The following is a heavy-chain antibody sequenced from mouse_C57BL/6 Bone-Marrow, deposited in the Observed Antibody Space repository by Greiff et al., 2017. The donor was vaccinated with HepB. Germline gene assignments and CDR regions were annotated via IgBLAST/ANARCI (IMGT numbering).Heavy chain of an antibody. J-gene: IGHJ3*01. CDR2: IDPENGDT. V-gene: IGHV14-4*01. CDR1: GFNIKDDY. Sequence: EVQLQQSGAELVRPGASVKLSCTASGFNIKDDYMHWVKQRPEQGLEWIGWIDPENGDTEYASKFQGKATITADTSSNTAYLQLSSLTSEDTAVYYCTTRDDGSSEAWFAYWGQGTLVTVSA. CDR3: TTRDDGSSEAWFAY. D-gene: IGHD1-1*01.